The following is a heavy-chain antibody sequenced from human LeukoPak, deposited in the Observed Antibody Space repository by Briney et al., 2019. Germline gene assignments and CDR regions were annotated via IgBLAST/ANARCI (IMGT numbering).Heavy chain of an antibody. D-gene: IGHD6-19*01. J-gene: IGHJ4*02. V-gene: IGHV4-4*02. CDR1: GGSISSINW. CDR3: ARTVAGAAIDY. Sequence: SETLSLTCAVSGGSISSINWWSWVRQPPGKGLEWIGEIYHSGSTNYNPSLKSRVTISVDKSKNHFSLNLSSVTAADTAVYYCARTVAGAAIDYWGQGTLVTVSS. CDR2: IYHSGST.